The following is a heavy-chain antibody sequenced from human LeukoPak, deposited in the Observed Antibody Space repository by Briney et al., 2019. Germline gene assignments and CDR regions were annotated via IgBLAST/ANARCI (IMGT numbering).Heavy chain of an antibody. CDR3: ARVGATTEAFDI. CDR1: GGSISSYY. Sequence: SETLSLTCTVSGGSISSYYWSWIRQPPGKGLEWIGSIYYSGSTYYNPSLKSRVTISVDTSKNQFSLKLSSVTAADTAVYYCARVGATTEAFDIWGQGTMVTVSS. CDR2: IYYSGST. V-gene: IGHV4-39*07. J-gene: IGHJ3*02. D-gene: IGHD1-26*01.